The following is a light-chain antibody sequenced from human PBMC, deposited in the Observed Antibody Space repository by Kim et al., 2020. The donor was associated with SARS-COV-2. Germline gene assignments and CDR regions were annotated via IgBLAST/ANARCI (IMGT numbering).Light chain of an antibody. Sequence: PGERATLSCRARQGVGNYVAWYQQKPGQAPRLLIYDASNRATAIPDRFTGRGSGTDFTLTISSQEPEDCAVYFCQQRNNWPQTFGQGTKVDIK. V-gene: IGKV3-11*01. CDR2: DAS. CDR3: QQRNNWPQT. CDR1: QGVGNY. J-gene: IGKJ1*01.